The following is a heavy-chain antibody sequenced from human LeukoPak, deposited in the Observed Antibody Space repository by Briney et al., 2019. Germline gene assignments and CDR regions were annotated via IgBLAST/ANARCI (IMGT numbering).Heavy chain of an antibody. Sequence: SETLSLTCTVSGGSISSYYWSWIRQPAGKGLEWIGRIYTSGSTNYNPSLKSRVTMSVDTSKNQFSLKLSSVTAADTAVYYCARSIMITFGGVIPVAFDIWGQGTMVTVSS. J-gene: IGHJ3*02. CDR3: ARSIMITFGGVIPVAFDI. CDR1: GGSISSYY. V-gene: IGHV4-4*07. D-gene: IGHD3-16*02. CDR2: IYTSGST.